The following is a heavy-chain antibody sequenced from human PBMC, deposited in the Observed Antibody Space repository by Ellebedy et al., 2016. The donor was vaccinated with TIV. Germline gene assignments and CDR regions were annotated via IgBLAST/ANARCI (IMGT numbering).Heavy chain of an antibody. CDR2: IYPGDSDT. CDR3: ARRVPLWFGDGGNWFDP. Sequence: GESLKISXKGSGYSFTSYWIGWVRQMPGKGLEWMGIIYPGDSDTRYSPSFQGQVTISADRSISTAYLQWSSLKASDTATYYCARRVPLWFGDGGNWFDPWGQGTLVTVSS. J-gene: IGHJ5*02. V-gene: IGHV5-51*01. CDR1: GYSFTSYW. D-gene: IGHD3-10*01.